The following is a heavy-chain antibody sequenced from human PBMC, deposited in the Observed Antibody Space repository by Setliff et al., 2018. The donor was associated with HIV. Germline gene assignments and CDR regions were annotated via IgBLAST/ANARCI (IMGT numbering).Heavy chain of an antibody. CDR3: ATLDPSGGNFLAY. D-gene: IGHD2-21*02. CDR2: IHASGKT. CDR1: GDTDFY. Sequence: SETLSLTCTVSGDTDFYWNWIRQPPGKGLEWIGYIHASGKTNYNPSLKSRVTISLDTSKMQFSLHLTSVTAVDTAVYYCATLDPSGGNFLAYWGQGTLVTVS. J-gene: IGHJ4*02. V-gene: IGHV4-4*09.